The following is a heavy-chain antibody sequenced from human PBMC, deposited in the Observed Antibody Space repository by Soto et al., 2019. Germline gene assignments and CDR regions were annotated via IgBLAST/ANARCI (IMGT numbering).Heavy chain of an antibody. CDR3: ARVIRSSGWYWIDY. CDR1: GFIFSSYE. Sequence: EVQLVESGGGLVQPGGSLRLSCSASGFIFSSYEMNWVRQAPGKGLEWVSYISSSATTIYYADSVKGRFTISRDNAKNSLYLHMNSLRAEDTAVYYCARVIRSSGWYWIDYWGQGTLVTVS. J-gene: IGHJ4*02. CDR2: ISSSATTI. V-gene: IGHV3-48*03. D-gene: IGHD6-19*01.